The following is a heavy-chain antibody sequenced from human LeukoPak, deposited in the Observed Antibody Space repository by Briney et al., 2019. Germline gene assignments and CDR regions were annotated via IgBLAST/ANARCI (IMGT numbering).Heavy chain of an antibody. D-gene: IGHD1-1*01. CDR2: LIPMLRTP. CDR1: GGAFSGYA. Sequence: SVKVSCKAAGGAFSGYAFSWVRQAPGQGLEWMGGLIPMLRTPNYAQKFLGRVTITTDESTSTAYMELTSLGADDTAVYYCARDSTGTTWQLDYWGQGTLVTVSS. V-gene: IGHV1-69*05. CDR3: ARDSTGTTWQLDY. J-gene: IGHJ4*02.